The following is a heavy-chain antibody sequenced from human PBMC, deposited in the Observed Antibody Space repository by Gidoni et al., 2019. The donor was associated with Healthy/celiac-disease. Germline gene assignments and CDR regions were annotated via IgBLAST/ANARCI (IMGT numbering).Heavy chain of an antibody. CDR1: GGAFSRSA. CDR2: ITPIFGTA. Sequence: QVQLVQSGAEVKKPGSSVQVSCTASGGAFSRSAIRWVRQAPGQGLEWMGGITPIFGTANYAQKCQGRVTIPTDESTTTAYMELSRLSSEDTAMYFCARGAGELRLGELSSPFDFWGQGTLVTVSS. D-gene: IGHD3-16*02. V-gene: IGHV1-69*01. CDR3: ARGAGELRLGELSSPFDF. J-gene: IGHJ4*02.